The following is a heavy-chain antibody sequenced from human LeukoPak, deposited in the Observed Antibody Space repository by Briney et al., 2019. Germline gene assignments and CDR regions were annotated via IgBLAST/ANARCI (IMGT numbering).Heavy chain of an antibody. J-gene: IGHJ4*02. CDR1: GGSFSGYY. CDR3: AIFTYYYDSSGYLPDY. Sequence: PSETLSLTCAVYGGSFSGYYWSWIRQPPGKGLEWIGEINHSGSTNYNPSLKSRVTISVDTSKNLFSLKLSSVTAADTAVYYCAIFTYYYDSSGYLPDYWGQGTLVTVSS. V-gene: IGHV4-34*01. D-gene: IGHD3-22*01. CDR2: INHSGST.